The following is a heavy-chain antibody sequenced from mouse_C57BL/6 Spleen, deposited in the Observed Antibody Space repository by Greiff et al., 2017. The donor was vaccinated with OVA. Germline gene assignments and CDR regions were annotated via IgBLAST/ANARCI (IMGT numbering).Heavy chain of an antibody. CDR3: ARSRYDPDWYFDV. CDR2: IDPSDSET. Sequence: QVQLQQPGAELVRPGSSVKLSCKASGYTFTSYWMHWVKQRPIQGLEWIGNIDPSDSETHYNQKFKDKATLTVDKSSSTAYMQLSSLTSEDSAVYYCARSRYDPDWYFDVWGTGTTVTVSS. CDR1: GYTFTSYW. J-gene: IGHJ1*03. D-gene: IGHD2-12*01. V-gene: IGHV1-52*01.